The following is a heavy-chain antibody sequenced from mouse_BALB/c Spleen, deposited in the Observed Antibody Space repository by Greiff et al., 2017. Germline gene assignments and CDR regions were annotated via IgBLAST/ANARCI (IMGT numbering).Heavy chain of an antibody. Sequence: VQLVESGPGLVAPSQSLSITCPVSGFPFTRLGVNWVRQPPGKGLEWLGMIWGDGSTDYNSALKSRLSIRKDNSKSQVFLKMNSLQTDDTARYYCARSTMITTRAMDYWGQGTSVTVSS. CDR2: IWGDGST. V-gene: IGHV2-6-7*01. CDR3: ARSTMITTRAMDY. D-gene: IGHD2-4*01. CDR1: GFPFTRLG. J-gene: IGHJ4*01.